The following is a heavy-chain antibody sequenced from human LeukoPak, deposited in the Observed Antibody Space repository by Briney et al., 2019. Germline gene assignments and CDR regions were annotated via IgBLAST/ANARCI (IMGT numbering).Heavy chain of an antibody. J-gene: IGHJ4*02. CDR1: GYSFTTYW. CDR3: ARYCSGGSCYLDF. D-gene: IGHD2-15*01. V-gene: IGHV5-51*01. CDR2: IYPGDSDT. Sequence: GESLKISCKGSGYSFTTYWIGWVRQMPGKVLEWMGVIYPGDSDTRYSPSFQGQVTISADKSISTAYLQWSSLKASDTAMYYCARYCSGGSCYLDFWGQGTLVTASS.